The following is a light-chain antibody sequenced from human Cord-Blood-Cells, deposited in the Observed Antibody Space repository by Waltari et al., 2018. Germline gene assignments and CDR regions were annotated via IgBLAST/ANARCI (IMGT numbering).Light chain of an antibody. CDR2: DVS. CDR3: SSHTSSSTLV. J-gene: IGLJ2*01. CDR1: SSDVGGYNY. Sequence: QSALTQPASVSGSPGQSITISCTGTSSDVGGYNYVSWYHPHPGKAPKLMIYDVSNRPSGVSIRFSGSKPGNTASLTISALQAEDAADYYCSSHTSSSTLVFGGGTKLTVL. V-gene: IGLV2-14*01.